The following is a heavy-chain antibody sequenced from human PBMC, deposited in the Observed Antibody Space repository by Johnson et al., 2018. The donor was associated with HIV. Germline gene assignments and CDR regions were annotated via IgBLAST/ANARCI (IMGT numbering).Heavy chain of an antibody. J-gene: IGHJ3*02. CDR3: AKGRSPRIQLRTWAFDI. CDR1: GFTVSSNY. CDR2: IKQDGSEK. Sequence: VQLVESGGGLVQPGGSLRLSCAASGFTVSSNYMSWVRQAPGKGLEWVANIKQDGSEKYYVDSVKGRFTISRDNAKNSLYLQMNSLRAEDTAVYYCAKGRSPRIQLRTWAFDIWGQGTMVIVSS. D-gene: IGHD5-18*01. V-gene: IGHV3-7*01.